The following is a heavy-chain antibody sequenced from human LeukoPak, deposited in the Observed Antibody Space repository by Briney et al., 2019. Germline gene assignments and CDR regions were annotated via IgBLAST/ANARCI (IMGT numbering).Heavy chain of an antibody. V-gene: IGHV3-53*01. CDR3: ARAPRMVHFDY. D-gene: IGHD6-13*01. CDR1: GLTVSSSY. J-gene: IGHJ4*02. CDR2: LYSGGST. Sequence: PGGSLRLSCAASGLTVSSSYMTWVRQAPGKGLEWVSVLYSGGSTYYADSVKGRFTISRDNSKNTRYLQMNSLRAEDTAVYYCARAPRMVHFDYWGQGTLVTVSS.